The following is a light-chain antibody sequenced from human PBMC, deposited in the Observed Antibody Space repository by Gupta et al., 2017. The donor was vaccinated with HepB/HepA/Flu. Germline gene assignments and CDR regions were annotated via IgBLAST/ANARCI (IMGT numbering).Light chain of an antibody. J-gene: IGLJ3*02. CDR1: IVHSTYA. CDR2: LHSDGSH. CDR3: QTWCTGIRV. V-gene: IGLV4-69*01. Sequence: LTQSPSASASLGASVTLTLTLHIVHSTYALAWHQQQPEKGPRYVMKLHSDGSHSKGDGNPDRFSGSSSGAQRDLTISSLQSEDGADYYCQTWCTGIRVFGGGTKLTVL.